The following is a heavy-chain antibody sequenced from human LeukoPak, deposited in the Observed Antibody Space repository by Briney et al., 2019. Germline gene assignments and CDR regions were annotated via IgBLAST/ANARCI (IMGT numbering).Heavy chain of an antibody. V-gene: IGHV4-34*01. D-gene: IGHD6-19*01. CDR1: GGSFSGYY. CDR3: ARHGDSAVAGNGFDP. CDR2: INHSGST. J-gene: IGHJ5*02. Sequence: SETLSLTCAVYGGSFSGYYWSWIRQPPGKGLEWIGEINHSGSTNYNPSLKSRVTISVDTSKNQFSLKLSSVTAADTAVYYCARHGDSAVAGNGFDPWGQGTLVTVSS.